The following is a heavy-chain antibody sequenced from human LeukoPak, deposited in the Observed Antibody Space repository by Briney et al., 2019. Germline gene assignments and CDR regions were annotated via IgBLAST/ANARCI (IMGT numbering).Heavy chain of an antibody. V-gene: IGHV3-21*01. D-gene: IGHD5-12*01. CDR1: GFTFSSYS. Sequence: PGGSLRLSCAASGFTFSSYSMNWVRQAPGKGLEWVSSISSSSSYIYYADSVKGRFTISRDNAKNSLYLQMNSLRAEDAAVYYCARDGTIPGIEMATINGDYYYYGMDVWGQGTTVTVSS. CDR3: ARDGTIPGIEMATINGDYYYYGMDV. J-gene: IGHJ6*02. CDR2: ISSSSSYI.